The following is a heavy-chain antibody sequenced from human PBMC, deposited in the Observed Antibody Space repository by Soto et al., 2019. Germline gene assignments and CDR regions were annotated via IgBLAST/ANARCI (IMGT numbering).Heavy chain of an antibody. CDR3: ARDYCSGGSCYSDAEYFQH. D-gene: IGHD2-15*01. J-gene: IGHJ1*01. CDR1: GGSISSYY. V-gene: IGHV4-59*01. Sequence: SETLSLTCTVSGGSISSYYWSWIRQPPGKGLEWIGYIYYSGSTNYNPSLKSRVTISVDTSKNQFSLKLSSVTAADTAVYYCARDYCSGGSCYSDAEYFQHWAQRTLVTVSS. CDR2: IYYSGST.